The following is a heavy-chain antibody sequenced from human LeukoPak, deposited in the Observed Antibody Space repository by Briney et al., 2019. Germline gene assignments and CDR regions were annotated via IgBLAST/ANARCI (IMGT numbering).Heavy chain of an antibody. V-gene: IGHV3-23*01. CDR1: GFKFTNYA. J-gene: IGHJ3*01. D-gene: IGHD6-13*01. CDR2: IGGSGVTK. CDR3: ARGASSWEYTTFDV. Sequence: GGSLRLSCAASGFKFTNYAMHWVRQAPGKGLEWVSTIGGSGVTKFYADSVAGRFTISRDNPNNALFLQMNNLRAEDMAIYYCARGASSWEYTTFDVWGQGAIVTVSS.